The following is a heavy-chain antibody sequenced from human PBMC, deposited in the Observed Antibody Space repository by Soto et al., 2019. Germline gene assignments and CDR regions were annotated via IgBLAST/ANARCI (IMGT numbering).Heavy chain of an antibody. D-gene: IGHD5-18*01. CDR3: ARDLRWDTAMVVSFYYYYYGMDV. CDR2: ISYDGSNK. J-gene: IGHJ6*02. Sequence: PGGSLRLSCAASGFTFSIYAMHWVRHAPGKGLEWVAVISYDGSNKYYADSVKGRFTISRDNSKNTLYLQMNSLRAEDTAVYYCARDLRWDTAMVVSFYYYYYGMDVWGQGTTVTVSS. CDR1: GFTFSIYA. V-gene: IGHV3-30-3*01.